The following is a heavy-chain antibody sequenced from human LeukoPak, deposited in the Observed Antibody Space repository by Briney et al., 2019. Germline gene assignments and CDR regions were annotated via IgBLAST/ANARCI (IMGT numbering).Heavy chain of an antibody. CDR2: IYTSGST. CDR3: ARDAPPRYDILTGYNYYYYMDV. Sequence: SETLSLTCTVSGGSISSGSYYWSWLRQPPGKGLEWFGRIYTSGSTNYNPSLKSRVTISVDTSKNQFSLKLSSVTAADTAVYYCARDAPPRYDILTGYNYYYYMDVWGKGTTVTVSS. V-gene: IGHV4-61*02. D-gene: IGHD3-9*01. J-gene: IGHJ6*03. CDR1: GGSISSGSYY.